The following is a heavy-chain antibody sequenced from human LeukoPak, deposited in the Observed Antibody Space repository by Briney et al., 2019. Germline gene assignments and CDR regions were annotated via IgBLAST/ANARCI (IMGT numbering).Heavy chain of an antibody. Sequence: SQTLSLTCTVSGGSISSGGYYWSWIRQPPGKGLEWIGYIYHSGSTYYNPSLKSRVTISVDRSKNQLSLKLSSVTAADTAVYYCARDSGLVSANGPYFDYWGQGTLVTVSS. D-gene: IGHD3-10*01. CDR2: IYHSGST. CDR3: ARDSGLVSANGPYFDY. J-gene: IGHJ4*02. CDR1: GGSISSGGYY. V-gene: IGHV4-30-2*01.